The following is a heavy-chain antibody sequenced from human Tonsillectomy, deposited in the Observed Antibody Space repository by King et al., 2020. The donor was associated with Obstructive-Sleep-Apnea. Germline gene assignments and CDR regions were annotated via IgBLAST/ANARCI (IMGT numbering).Heavy chain of an antibody. Sequence: EVQLVESGGGLVQPGGSLRLSCAASGFTFSNYAMRWVRQAPGKGLEWVAVISGSGGSTYYADSVKGRFTIFRDNSKNALYLQMNSLRADDTAVYFCAKAGSSGGDYGDYWGQGTLVTVSS. CDR2: ISGSGGST. CDR1: GFTFSNYA. J-gene: IGHJ4*02. V-gene: IGHV3-23*04. D-gene: IGHD4-17*01. CDR3: AKAGSSGGDYGDY.